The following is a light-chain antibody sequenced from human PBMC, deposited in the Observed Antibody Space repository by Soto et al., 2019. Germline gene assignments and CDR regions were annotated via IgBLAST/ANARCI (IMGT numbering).Light chain of an antibody. CDR1: QRVSSSY. Sequence: EIVLTQSPGTLSLYIGESATLSFRASQRVSSSYLAWYQQKPGQAPRLLTYGASSRATGITDRFSGGGSGTDFTLTISRLDPEDIAVYYCQQYDSSPRTFGQGTKVDIK. CDR2: GAS. V-gene: IGKV3-20*01. J-gene: IGKJ1*01. CDR3: QQYDSSPRT.